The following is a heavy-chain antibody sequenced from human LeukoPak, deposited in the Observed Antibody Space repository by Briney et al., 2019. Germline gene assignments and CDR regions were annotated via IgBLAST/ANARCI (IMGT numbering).Heavy chain of an antibody. V-gene: IGHV4-34*01. Sequence: PSETLSLTCAVYGGSFSGYYWSWIRQPPGKGLEWIGEINHSGSTNHNPSLKSRVTISVDTSKNQFSLKLSSVTAADTAVYYCARGTDYYDSSGYSNWFDPWGQGTLVTVSS. CDR2: INHSGST. D-gene: IGHD3-22*01. J-gene: IGHJ5*02. CDR3: ARGTDYYDSSGYSNWFDP. CDR1: GGSFSGYY.